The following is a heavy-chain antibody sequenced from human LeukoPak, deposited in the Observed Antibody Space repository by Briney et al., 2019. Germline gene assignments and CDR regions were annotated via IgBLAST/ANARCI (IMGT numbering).Heavy chain of an antibody. Sequence: GESLKISCKGSGYSFTSYWIGWVRQVPGKGLEWMGIIYPGDSDTTYSPSFQGQVTISADKSISTASLQWSSLKASDTAMYYCARASTYYYDTSGYFFDYWGRGTLVTVSS. CDR3: ARASTYYYDTSGYFFDY. CDR2: IYPGDSDT. D-gene: IGHD3-22*01. V-gene: IGHV5-51*01. CDR1: GYSFTSYW. J-gene: IGHJ4*02.